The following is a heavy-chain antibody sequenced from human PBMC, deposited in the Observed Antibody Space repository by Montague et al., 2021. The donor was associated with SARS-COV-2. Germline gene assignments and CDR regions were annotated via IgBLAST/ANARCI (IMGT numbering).Heavy chain of an antibody. Sequence: SLRLSCAASGFNFPRYCMHWVRQNPGQGLEWVARICDGVRRIGYADSVRDRFTVSRDNAKNTLSLLMNNLSGEDTAVYYCVRDGGDDKHDWWFDLWGRGTHVSVSS. J-gene: IGHJ2*01. CDR2: ICDGVRRI. CDR3: VRDGGDDKHDWWFDL. V-gene: IGHV3-74*01. CDR1: GFNFPRYC. D-gene: IGHD2-21*02.